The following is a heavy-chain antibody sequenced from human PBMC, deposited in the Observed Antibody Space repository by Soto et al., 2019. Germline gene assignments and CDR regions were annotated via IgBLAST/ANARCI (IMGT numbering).Heavy chain of an antibody. CDR2: IIPIFGTA. V-gene: IGHV1-69*13. CDR3: ASNGGRDYYDSSGYPDWGV. D-gene: IGHD3-22*01. J-gene: IGHJ6*01. CDR1: GGTFSSYA. Sequence: SVKVSCKASGGTFSSYAISWLRQAPGQGLEWMGGIIPIFGTANYAQKFQGRVTITADESTSTAYMELSSLRSEYTAVYYCASNGGRDYYDSSGYPDWGVWGQGST.